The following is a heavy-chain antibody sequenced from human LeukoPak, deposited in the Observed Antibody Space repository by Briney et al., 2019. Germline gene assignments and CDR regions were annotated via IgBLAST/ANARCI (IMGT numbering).Heavy chain of an antibody. CDR2: IKQDGSEK. V-gene: IGHV3-7*03. D-gene: IGHD3-10*01. Sequence: PGGSLRLSCAASGFTFSSYEMNWVRQAPGKGLEWVANIKQDGSEKYYVDSVKGRFTISRDNAKNSLYLQMNSLRAEDTAVYYCAREVSYYYGSGSYYKSNYFDYWGQGTLVTVSS. J-gene: IGHJ4*02. CDR3: AREVSYYYGSGSYYKSNYFDY. CDR1: GFTFSSYE.